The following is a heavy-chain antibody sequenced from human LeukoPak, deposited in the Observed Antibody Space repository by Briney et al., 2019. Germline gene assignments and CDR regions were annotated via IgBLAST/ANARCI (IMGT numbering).Heavy chain of an antibody. Sequence: SETLSLTCAVSGYSISSGYYWGWIREPPGKGLEWIGSIYHSGSTYYNPSLMSRVTISVDTSKNQFSLKLSSVTAADTAVYYCASYSSSARTFDYWGQGTLVTVSS. CDR2: IYHSGST. D-gene: IGHD6-6*01. J-gene: IGHJ4*02. CDR1: GYSISSGYY. V-gene: IGHV4-38-2*01. CDR3: ASYSSSARTFDY.